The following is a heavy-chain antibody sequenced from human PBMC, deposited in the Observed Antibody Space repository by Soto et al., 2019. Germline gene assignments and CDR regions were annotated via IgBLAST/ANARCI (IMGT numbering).Heavy chain of an antibody. J-gene: IGHJ4*02. V-gene: IGHV3-30*04. CDR2: VSFDGRNK. Sequence: QVQLVESGGGVVQPGRSLRLSCTASGFTFRSFAMHWVRQAPGKGLEWLALVSFDGRNKYYADSVKGRFTISRDNPNSTVVLQMTGLRSEDMGVYYCARPAGPFDYWGQGTLVTVSS. CDR3: ARPAGPFDY. CDR1: GFTFRSFA.